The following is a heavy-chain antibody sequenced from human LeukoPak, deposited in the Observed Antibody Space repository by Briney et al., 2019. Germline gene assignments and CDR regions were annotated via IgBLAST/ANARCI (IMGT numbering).Heavy chain of an antibody. Sequence: SETLSLTCTVSGGSISSSSYYWGWIRQPPGKGLEWIGSICYSGSTYYSPSLKSRVTISVDTSKNQFSLKLSSVTAADTAVYYCASGHYDSSGYLDYWGQGTLVTVSS. D-gene: IGHD3-22*01. CDR1: GGSISSSSYY. V-gene: IGHV4-39*01. CDR3: ASGHYDSSGYLDY. J-gene: IGHJ4*02. CDR2: ICYSGST.